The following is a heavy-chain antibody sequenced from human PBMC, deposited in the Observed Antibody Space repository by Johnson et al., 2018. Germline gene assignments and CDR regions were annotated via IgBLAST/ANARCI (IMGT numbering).Heavy chain of an antibody. D-gene: IGHD2-21*02. J-gene: IGHJ6*03. CDR1: GFTFSNSA. V-gene: IGHV3-23*01. CDR3: AKDKVGTATTAYYYYMDV. CDR2: ISDSGGST. Sequence: VQLQESGGGLVQPGGSLRLSCAASGFTFSNSAMSWVRQAPGKGLEWVSGISDSGGSTDYAGSVRGRFTISRDNSKNTLYLQMNSLRAEDTAEYYCAKDKVGTATTAYYYYMDVWGKGATVTVSS.